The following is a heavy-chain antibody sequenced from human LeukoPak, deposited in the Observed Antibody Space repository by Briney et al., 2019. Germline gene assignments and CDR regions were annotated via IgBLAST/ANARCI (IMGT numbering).Heavy chain of an antibody. CDR1: GYTLTELS. V-gene: IGHV1-24*01. J-gene: IGHJ4*02. CDR3: ATPAHYGDYRFY. Sequence: ASVKVSCKVSGYTLTELSMHWVRQAPGKGLEWMGGFDPEDGETIYAQKFQGRVTMTEDTSTDTAYMELSSLRSEDTAVYYCATPAHYGDYRFYWGQGTLVTVSS. CDR2: FDPEDGET. D-gene: IGHD4-17*01.